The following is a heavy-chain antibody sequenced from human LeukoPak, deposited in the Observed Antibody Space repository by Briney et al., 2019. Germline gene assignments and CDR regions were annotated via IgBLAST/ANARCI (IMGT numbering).Heavy chain of an antibody. J-gene: IGHJ4*01. Sequence: GGSLRLSCAASGFTFSSYTMNWVRQAPGKGLEWVSSIAGSCGYISYAASAKGRFTNSRDNAKKPLYLQMTSLTAEDTAVYYCARDRGAYCGGDCYLGFDYWGRGTLVTVSS. CDR1: GFTFSSYT. CDR3: ARDRGAYCGGDCYLGFDY. CDR2: IAGSCGYI. D-gene: IGHD2-21*02. V-gene: IGHV3-21*01.